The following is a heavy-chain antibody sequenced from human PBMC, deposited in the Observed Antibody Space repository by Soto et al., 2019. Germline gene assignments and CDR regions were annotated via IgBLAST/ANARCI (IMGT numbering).Heavy chain of an antibody. V-gene: IGHV3-23*01. CDR2: ISGSGGST. Sequence: GGSLRLSCAASGFTFSSYAMSWVRQAPGKGLEWVSAISGSGGSTYYADSVKGRFTISRDNSKNTLYLQMNSLRAEDTAVYYCAKWVAGQWLGYHYYGMDVWGQGTTVTVSS. D-gene: IGHD6-19*01. CDR3: AKWVAGQWLGYHYYGMDV. CDR1: GFTFSSYA. J-gene: IGHJ6*02.